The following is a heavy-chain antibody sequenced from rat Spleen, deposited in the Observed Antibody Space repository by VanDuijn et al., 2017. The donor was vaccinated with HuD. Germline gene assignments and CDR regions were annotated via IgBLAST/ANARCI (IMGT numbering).Heavy chain of an antibody. CDR2: IIYDGTRT. CDR3: ARREYGGFFGYFDY. CDR1: GFTFSNYY. V-gene: IGHV5-7*01. D-gene: IGHD1-11*01. Sequence: EVQLVESGGGLVQPGRSLKLSCAASGFTFSNYYMAWVRQAPTKGLEWVATIIYDGTRTHCRDSVKGRFTVSRDNAKSTLYLQMDSLRSEDTATYYCARREYGGFFGYFDYWGQGVMVTVSS. J-gene: IGHJ2*01.